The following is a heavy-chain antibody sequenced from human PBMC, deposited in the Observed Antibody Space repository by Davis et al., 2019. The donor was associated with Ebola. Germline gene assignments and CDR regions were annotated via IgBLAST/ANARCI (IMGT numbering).Heavy chain of an antibody. CDR1: GGSISSSSYY. V-gene: IGHV4-39*07. CDR3: ARSITIFGFDP. D-gene: IGHD3-3*01. CDR2: IYYSGST. Sequence: MPGGSLRLSCTVSGGSISSSSYYWGWIRQPPGKGLEWIGSIYYSGSTYYNPSLKSRVAISVDTSKNQFSLKLSSVTAADTAVYYCARSITIFGFDPWGQGTLVTVSS. J-gene: IGHJ5*02.